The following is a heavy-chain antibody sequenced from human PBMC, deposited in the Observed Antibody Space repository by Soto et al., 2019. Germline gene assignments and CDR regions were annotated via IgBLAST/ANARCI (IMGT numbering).Heavy chain of an antibody. CDR3: ARRTYYYDSSGYYLESFAFDI. D-gene: IGHD3-22*01. Sequence: GESLKISCKGSGYSFTSYWIGWVRQMPGKGLEWMGIIYPGDSDTRYSPSFQGQVTISADKSISTAYLQWSSLKASDTAMYYCARRTYYYDSSGYYLESFAFDIWGQGTTVTVSS. J-gene: IGHJ3*02. CDR2: IYPGDSDT. V-gene: IGHV5-51*01. CDR1: GYSFTSYW.